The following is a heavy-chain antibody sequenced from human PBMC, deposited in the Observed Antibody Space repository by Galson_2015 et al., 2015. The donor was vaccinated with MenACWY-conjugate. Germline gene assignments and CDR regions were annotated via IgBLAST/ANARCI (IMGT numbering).Heavy chain of an antibody. D-gene: IGHD4-17*01. J-gene: IGHJ4*02. V-gene: IGHV3-74*01. CDR1: GFTFNSYW. Sequence: SVRLSCAVSGFTFNSYWMHWVRQAPGKGLEWVARISPDESDTYYAESLKGRFTISRDNSKSTLFLQMNSLRVEDTALYYCTRGLSSSYGYFDSWGQGTLVTVSS. CDR3: TRGLSSSYGYFDS. CDR2: ISPDESDT.